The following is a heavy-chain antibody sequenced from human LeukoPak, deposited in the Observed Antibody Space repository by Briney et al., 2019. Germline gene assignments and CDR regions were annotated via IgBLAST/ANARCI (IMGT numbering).Heavy chain of an antibody. V-gene: IGHV3-23*01. CDR1: GFTFNSHA. D-gene: IGHD6-19*01. CDR2: ISGSGGTT. Sequence: GGSLRLSCAASGFTFNSHAITWVRQAPGKGLEWVSAISGSGGTTYYADSVKGRFTISRDNSKNTLYPQMNSLRAEDTAVYYCAKTTGQQWLPWDYWGQGTLVTVSS. J-gene: IGHJ4*02. CDR3: AKTTGQQWLPWDY.